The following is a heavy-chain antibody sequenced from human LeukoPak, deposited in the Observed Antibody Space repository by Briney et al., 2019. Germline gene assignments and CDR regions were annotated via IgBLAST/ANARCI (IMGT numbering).Heavy chain of an antibody. J-gene: IGHJ2*01. CDR2: IYNTGNS. CDR1: GGSVSSDS. D-gene: IGHD3-10*01. V-gene: IGHV4-59*08. Sequence: SETLSVTCTVSGGSVSSDSWNWIRQSPGKGLEWIGYIYNTGNSNHNPSLKNRVTISFDKSKSQLSLVLTSVTAADTAIYYCARLGKMNLVQGVCWYFDLWGRGTLVTVSS. CDR3: ARLGKMNLVQGVCWYFDL.